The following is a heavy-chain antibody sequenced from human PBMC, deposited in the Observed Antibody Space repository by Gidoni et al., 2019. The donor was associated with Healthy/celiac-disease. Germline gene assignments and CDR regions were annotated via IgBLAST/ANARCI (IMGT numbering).Heavy chain of an antibody. CDR1: GFTFSSYA. D-gene: IGHD3-10*01. CDR2: ISYDGSNK. J-gene: IGHJ4*02. V-gene: IGHV3-30-3*01. Sequence: QVQLVESGGGVVQPGRSLRLSCAASGFTFSSYAMPWVRQAPGKGLEWVAVISYDGSNKYSADSVKGRFTISRDNSKNTLYLQMNSLRAEDTAVYYCARDRVGGSGSFDYWGQGTLVTVSS. CDR3: ARDRVGGSGSFDY.